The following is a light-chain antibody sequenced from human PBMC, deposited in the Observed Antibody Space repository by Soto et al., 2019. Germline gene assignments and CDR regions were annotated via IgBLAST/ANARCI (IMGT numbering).Light chain of an antibody. CDR3: QQYNKWPRT. Sequence: EFVLTQSPGTLSLSPGERATLSCRASQSVSSSYLAWYQQKPGQAPRLLIYGASTRAAIIPARFSGSGSGTEFTLTISSLQSEDFAVYYCQQYNKWPRTFGQGTKVDI. CDR2: GAS. J-gene: IGKJ1*01. V-gene: IGKV3-15*01. CDR1: QSVSSSY.